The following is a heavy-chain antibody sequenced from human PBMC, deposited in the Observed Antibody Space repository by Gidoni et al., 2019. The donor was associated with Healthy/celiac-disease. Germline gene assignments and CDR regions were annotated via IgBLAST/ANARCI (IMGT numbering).Heavy chain of an antibody. CDR3: VRVVMGSYYGMDV. CDR1: GFTFSGSA. V-gene: IGHV3-73*01. CDR2: IRSKANSYAT. Sequence: EVQLVETGGGLVKPGGSSKLSCGASGFTFSGSAMHWVRQASGKGLEWVGRIRSKANSYATAYAASVKGRFTISRDDSKNTAYLQMNSLKTEDTAVYYCVRVVMGSYYGMDVWGQGTTVTVSS. D-gene: IGHD3-22*01. J-gene: IGHJ6*02.